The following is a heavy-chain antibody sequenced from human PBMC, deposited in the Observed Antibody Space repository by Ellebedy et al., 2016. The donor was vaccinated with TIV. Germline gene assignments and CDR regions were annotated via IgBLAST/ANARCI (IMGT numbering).Heavy chain of an antibody. CDR1: GFSLSTNAMG. CDR2: IYWDDNK. CDR3: AQLHLLTFYDYVWGSYRFKPPNN. D-gene: IGHD3-16*02. V-gene: IGHV2-5*02. Sequence: SGPTLVKPTETLTLTCSFSGFSLSTNAMGVGWIRQPPGKALEWLALIYWDDNKRYSPSLRSRLTITKDTSKSQVVLTMTNMDPVDTATYYCAQLHLLTFYDYVWGSYRFKPPNNWGQGTLVTVSS. J-gene: IGHJ4*02.